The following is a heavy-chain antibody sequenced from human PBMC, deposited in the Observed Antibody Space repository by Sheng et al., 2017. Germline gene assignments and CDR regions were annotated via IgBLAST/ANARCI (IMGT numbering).Heavy chain of an antibody. D-gene: IGHD3-10*01. Sequence: QVQLVQSGAEVKKPGASVKVSCKASGYTFTSYYMHWVRQAPGQGLEWMGIINPSGGSTSYAQKFQGRVTMTRDTSTSTVYMELSSLRSEDTAVYYCAREGYYYGSGTHDAFDIWAKGQWSPSLQ. CDR2: INPSGGST. CDR3: AREGYYYGSGTHDAFDI. J-gene: IGHJ3*02. V-gene: IGHV1-46*01. CDR1: GYTFTSYY.